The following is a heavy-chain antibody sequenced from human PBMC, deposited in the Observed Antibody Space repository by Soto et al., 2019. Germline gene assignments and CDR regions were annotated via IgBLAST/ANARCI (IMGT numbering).Heavy chain of an antibody. J-gene: IGHJ4*02. V-gene: IGHV3-30*18. CDR1: GFTFGSYA. D-gene: IGHD3-16*02. Sequence: QVQLVESGGGVVQPGRSRGPSWVASGFTFGSYARHWVRQAPGKGLEWVAIMSYDGNNQYYADSVKGRFTISRDNFKHTLYLQMNSLRAEDTAVYYCAKALGELSPESFDYWGQGILVTVSS. CDR2: MSYDGNNQ. CDR3: AKALGELSPESFDY.